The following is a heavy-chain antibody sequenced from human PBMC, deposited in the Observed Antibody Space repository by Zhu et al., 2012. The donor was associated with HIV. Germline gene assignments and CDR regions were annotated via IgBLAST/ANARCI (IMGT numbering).Heavy chain of an antibody. D-gene: IGHD3-9*01. CDR1: GYSISSSNW. V-gene: IGHV4-28*01. CDR3: ARIREDILTGYYYYYMDV. J-gene: IGHJ6*03. Sequence: QVQLQESGPGPVKPSDTLSLTCAVSGYSISSSNWWGWIRQPPGKGLEWIAYMSYSGSTYYNVSLKSRVTMSVDTSKNQFSLKLRSVTAVDTAVYYCARIREDILTGYYYYYMDVWGKGTTVTVSS. CDR2: MSYSGST.